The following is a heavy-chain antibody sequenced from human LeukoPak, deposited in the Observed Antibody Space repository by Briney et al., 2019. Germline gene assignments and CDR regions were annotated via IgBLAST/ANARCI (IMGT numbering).Heavy chain of an antibody. CDR1: GFTFSSYS. CDR2: ISSSSSTI. J-gene: IGHJ4*02. Sequence: GGSLRLSCAASGFTFSSYSMNWVRQAPGKGLEWVSYISSSSSTIYYADSVKGRFTISRDNVKNSLYLQMNSLRAEDTALYYCAKDISSSWQYYFDYWGQGTLVTVSS. D-gene: IGHD6-13*01. V-gene: IGHV3-48*01. CDR3: AKDISSSWQYYFDY.